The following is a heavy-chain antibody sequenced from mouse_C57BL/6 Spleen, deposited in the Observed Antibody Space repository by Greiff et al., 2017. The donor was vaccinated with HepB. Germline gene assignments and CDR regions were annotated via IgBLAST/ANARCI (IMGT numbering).Heavy chain of an antibody. CDR3: ARDEGITTVVATRNFDY. CDR2: ISYDGSN. V-gene: IGHV3-6*01. CDR1: GYSITSGYY. J-gene: IGHJ2*01. Sequence: EVKLMESGPGLVKPSQSLSLTCSVTGYSITSGYYWNWIRQFPGNKLEWMGYISYDGSNNYNPSLKNRISITRDTSKNQFFLKLNSVTTEDTATYYCARDEGITTVVATRNFDYWGQGTTLTVSS. D-gene: IGHD1-1*01.